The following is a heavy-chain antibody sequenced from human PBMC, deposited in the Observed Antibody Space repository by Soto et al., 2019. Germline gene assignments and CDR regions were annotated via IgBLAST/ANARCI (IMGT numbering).Heavy chain of an antibody. J-gene: IGHJ6*02. CDR2: IYPGDSDT. CDR3: ARQIRSYSVSSGYYYGHGMDV. V-gene: IGHV5-51*01. Sequence: PGESLKISCKGSGYSFTSYWIGWVRQMPGKGLEWMGIIYPGDSDTRYSPSFQGQVTISADKSISTAYLQWSSLKASDTAMYYCARQIRSYSVSSGYYYGHGMDVWGQGTTVTVSS. D-gene: IGHD3-22*01. CDR1: GYSFTSYW.